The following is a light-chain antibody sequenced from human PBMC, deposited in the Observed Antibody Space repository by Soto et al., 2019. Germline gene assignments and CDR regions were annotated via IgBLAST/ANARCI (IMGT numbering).Light chain of an antibody. V-gene: IGLV2-14*01. J-gene: IGLJ1*01. CDR2: DVT. CDR1: SNDIGGYNF. Sequence: QPVLTQPASVAGSPAQSTTNHCNGTSNDIGGYNFVSWFQQHPGKAPKLLICDVTRRPSGVSDRFSGSKSGNTASLTISGLQAEDEADYYCNSYSGGNTLYVFGSGTKVTVL. CDR3: NSYSGGNTLYV.